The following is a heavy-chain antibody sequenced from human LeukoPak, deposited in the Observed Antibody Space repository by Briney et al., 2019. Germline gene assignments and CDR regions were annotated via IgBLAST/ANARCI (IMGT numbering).Heavy chain of an antibody. D-gene: IGHD2-2*01. Sequence: PGGSLRLSCAASGFTFSSYSMNWVRQAPGKGLEWVSSISSSSSYIYYADSVKGRFTISRDNAKNSLYLQKNSLRAEDTAVYYCAKVRCSTSCYFDYWGQGTLVTVSS. CDR3: AKVRCSTSCYFDY. CDR1: GFTFSSYS. J-gene: IGHJ4*02. V-gene: IGHV3-21*01. CDR2: ISSSSSYI.